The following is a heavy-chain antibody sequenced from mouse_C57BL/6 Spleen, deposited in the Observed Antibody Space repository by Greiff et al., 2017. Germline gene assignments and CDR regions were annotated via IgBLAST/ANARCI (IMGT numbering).Heavy chain of an antibody. J-gene: IGHJ2*01. V-gene: IGHV10-3*01. Sequence: EVKLLESGGGLVQPKGSLKLSCAASGFTFTTYAMHWVRQAPGKGLEWIARIRSKSSNYATYYADSVKDRFTSSRAVSQGMLYLQMNILKTKDTARDYCVREGIYYAYDGNYFDYWGQGTTLTVSS. CDR2: IRSKSSNYAT. CDR1: GFTFTTYA. D-gene: IGHD2-2*01. CDR3: VREGIYYAYDGNYFDY.